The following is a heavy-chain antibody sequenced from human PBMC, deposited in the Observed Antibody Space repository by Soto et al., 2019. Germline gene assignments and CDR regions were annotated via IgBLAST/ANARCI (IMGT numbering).Heavy chain of an antibody. J-gene: IGHJ6*02. CDR2: TRNKANSYTT. D-gene: IGHD3-10*01. V-gene: IGHV3-72*01. CDR1: GFTFSDHY. Sequence: GGSLRLSCAASGFTFSDHYMDWVRQAPGKGLEWVGRTRNKANSYTTEYAASVKGRFTISRDDSKNSLYLQMNSLKTEDTAVYYCAREPYSYGSGIYYYGMDVWGQGTTVTVSS. CDR3: AREPYSYGSGIYYYGMDV.